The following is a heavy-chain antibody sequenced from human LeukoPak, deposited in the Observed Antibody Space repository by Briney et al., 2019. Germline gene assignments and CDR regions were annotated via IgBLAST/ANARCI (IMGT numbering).Heavy chain of an antibody. CDR3: AKGSGGFLDLIDV. Sequence: PGGSLRLSCAASGFTVGYNYMTWVRQAPGKGLEWVSSISSSSSYIYYADSVKGRFTISRDNSKNTLHLQMNSLRVEDTAVYYCAKGSGGFLDLIDVWGKGTTVTVSS. CDR2: ISSSSSYI. D-gene: IGHD3/OR15-3a*01. V-gene: IGHV3-21*04. J-gene: IGHJ6*04. CDR1: GFTVGYNY.